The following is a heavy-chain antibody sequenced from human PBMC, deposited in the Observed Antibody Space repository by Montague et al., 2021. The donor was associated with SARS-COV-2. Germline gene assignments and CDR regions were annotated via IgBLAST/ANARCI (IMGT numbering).Heavy chain of an antibody. Sequence: SETLSLTCTVTGGPISGSSYYWGWIRQSPGKGLEWIASVDYSGNTYYSPSLKSRLTISVDTSKSQFSLKLNSVTAADTALYYCARREYSYGWGDWGQGTLVTVSS. D-gene: IGHD5-18*01. V-gene: IGHV4-39*01. J-gene: IGHJ4*02. CDR3: ARREYSYGWGD. CDR2: VDYSGNT. CDR1: GGPISGSSYY.